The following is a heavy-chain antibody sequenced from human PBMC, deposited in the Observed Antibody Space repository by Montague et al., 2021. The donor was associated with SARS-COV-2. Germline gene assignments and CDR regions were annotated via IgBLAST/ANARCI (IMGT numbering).Heavy chain of an antibody. J-gene: IGHJ4*02. CDR2: IYHTGTT. CDR3: ASPKEGSRYDRPFDY. V-gene: IGHV4-4*02. CDR1: GASITSTYW. Sequence: SETLSLTCGVSGASITSTYWWCWVRPPTGEGLELIGEIYHTGTTNYSPSLKSRDYISLDKSNNQLSLRLTSVTAAATAVYYCASPKEGSRYDRPFDYWGQGTLVTVSS. D-gene: IGHD3-3*01.